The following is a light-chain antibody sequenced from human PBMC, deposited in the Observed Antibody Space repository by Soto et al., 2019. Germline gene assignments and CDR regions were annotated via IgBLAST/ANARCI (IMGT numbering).Light chain of an antibody. Sequence: DIQMTQSPSSLSASVGDRVTITCRAKQSFNSYLNWYQQKPGKAPKLLIYAASSLQSGVPSRFSGSGSGTDFTLTISSLQPEDFATYYCQQSYSTPLTFGGGTKVEIK. V-gene: IGKV1-39*01. J-gene: IGKJ4*01. CDR2: AAS. CDR1: QSFNSY. CDR3: QQSYSTPLT.